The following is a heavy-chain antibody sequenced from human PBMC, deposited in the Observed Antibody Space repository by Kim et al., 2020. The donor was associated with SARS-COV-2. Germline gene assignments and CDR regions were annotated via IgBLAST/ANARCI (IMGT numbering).Heavy chain of an antibody. CDR2: MNPSGGNT. CDR3: ARGGNTYYYGSGSYYYFDY. Sequence: ASVKVSCKASGYTFTSHYIHWVRRAPGQGLEWIGMMNPSGGNTNFAQNFQGRVTMTRDTSTSTVYMELRSLSSKDTALYYCARGGNTYYYGSGSYYYFDY. J-gene: IGHJ4*01. V-gene: IGHV1-46*01. D-gene: IGHD3-10*01. CDR1: GYTFTSHY.